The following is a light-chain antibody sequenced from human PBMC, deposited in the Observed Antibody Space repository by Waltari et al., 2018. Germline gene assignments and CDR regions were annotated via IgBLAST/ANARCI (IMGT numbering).Light chain of an antibody. CDR1: QNVGRS. Sequence: IVLTQSPGTLSLSPGESATLSCRASQNVGRSLVWYQQKPGQAPRLLIYDTSTRATGIPDRFSGSGSGTGFSLTLARLEPEDFAVYYCQHNVRLPVTFGQGTKVEI. V-gene: IGKV3-20*01. J-gene: IGKJ1*01. CDR3: QHNVRLPVT. CDR2: DTS.